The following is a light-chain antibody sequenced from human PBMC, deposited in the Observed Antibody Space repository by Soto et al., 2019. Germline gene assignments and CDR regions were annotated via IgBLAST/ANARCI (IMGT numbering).Light chain of an antibody. CDR2: AAS. J-gene: IGKJ4*01. V-gene: IGKV1-39*01. CDR3: QQSYSNPLT. Sequence: DIQMTQSPSSLSASVGDRGTITCRASQGIRSDLGWFQQKTGKAPRLLISAASILQSGVPSRFSGSGSGTDFTLTISSLQPEDFETYYCQQSYSNPLTFGGGTKVDIK. CDR1: QGIRSD.